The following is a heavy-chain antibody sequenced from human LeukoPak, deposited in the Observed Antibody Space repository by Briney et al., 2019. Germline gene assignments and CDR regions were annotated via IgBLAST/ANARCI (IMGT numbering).Heavy chain of an antibody. CDR1: GFTFSNYA. D-gene: IGHD5-12*01. CDR2: IGSSDDST. V-gene: IGHV3-23*01. Sequence: PGGSLRLSCAASGFTFSNYAMSWVRQAPGKGLEWVSTIGSSDDSTYYADSVKGRFTISRDNAKNSLYLQMNSLRAEDTAVYYCARVSGYGSAYYFDYWGQGTLVTVSS. J-gene: IGHJ4*02. CDR3: ARVSGYGSAYYFDY.